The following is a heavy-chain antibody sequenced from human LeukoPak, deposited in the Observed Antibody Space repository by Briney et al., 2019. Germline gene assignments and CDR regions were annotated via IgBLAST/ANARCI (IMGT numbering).Heavy chain of an antibody. V-gene: IGHV3-23*01. CDR3: AKLGSGWYGYYFDY. J-gene: IGHJ4*02. CDR1: GFTFNSYA. Sequence: GGSLRLSCAASGFTFNSYAMSWVRQAPGKGLEWVSAISGSGGSTYYADSVKGRFTISRDNSKNTLYLQMNSLRAEDTAVYYCAKLGSGWYGYYFDYWGQGTLVTVSS. D-gene: IGHD6-19*01. CDR2: ISGSGGST.